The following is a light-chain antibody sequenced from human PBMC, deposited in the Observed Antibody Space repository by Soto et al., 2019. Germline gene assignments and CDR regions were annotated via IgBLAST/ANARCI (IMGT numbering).Light chain of an antibody. V-gene: IGLV2-14*03. J-gene: IGLJ3*02. CDR2: DVS. Sequence: QSALTQPASVSGSPGQSITISCTGTSSDIGGYNWVSWYQQHPGKAPKLMIYDVSDRPSGVSNRFSGSKSGNTASLTISGLQAEDEADYYCSSYTSTSTLWVFSGGTKVTVL. CDR1: SSDIGGYNW. CDR3: SSYTSTSTLWV.